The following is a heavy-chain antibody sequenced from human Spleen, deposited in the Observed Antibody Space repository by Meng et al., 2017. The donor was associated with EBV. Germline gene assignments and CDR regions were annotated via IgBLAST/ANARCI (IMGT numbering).Heavy chain of an antibody. J-gene: IGHJ4*02. V-gene: IGHV4-4*02. Sequence: QVQLQGSGPGLVQPSWTLSLTCAVSGGSISGTNWWTWVRQPPGKKLEWIGEIHHGGNTNYNPSLKSRVTMSVDKSKNQFSLKLSSMTAADTAIYYCASYSSYDFLFDYWGQGTLVTVSS. CDR1: GGSISGTNW. CDR3: ASYSSYDFLFDY. CDR2: IHHGGNT. D-gene: IGHD3-3*01.